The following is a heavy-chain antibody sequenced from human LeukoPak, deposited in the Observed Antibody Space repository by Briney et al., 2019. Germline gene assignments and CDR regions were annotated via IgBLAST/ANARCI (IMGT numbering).Heavy chain of an antibody. D-gene: IGHD2-15*01. CDR2: INPNSGNR. J-gene: IGHJ4*02. CDR1: GYTFTTLD. CDR3: ARVDGSPDY. Sequence: VASVKVSCKASGYTFTTLDINWVRQATGQGLEWMGWINPNSGNRGYAQKFQGRVTITRDTSISTAYMELSSLRSEDTAVYYCARVDGSPDYWGQGTLVTVSS. V-gene: IGHV1-8*03.